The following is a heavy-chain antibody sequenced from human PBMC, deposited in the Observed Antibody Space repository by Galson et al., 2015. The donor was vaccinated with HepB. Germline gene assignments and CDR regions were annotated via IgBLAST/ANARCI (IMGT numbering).Heavy chain of an antibody. CDR2: TRNKANSYTT. CDR3: ARASHCSGGTCSLETFDI. V-gene: IGHV3-72*01. D-gene: IGHD2-15*01. CDR1: GFTFSDHY. J-gene: IGHJ3*02. Sequence: SLRLSCAASGFTFSDHYMDWVRQAPGKGLEWVGRTRNKANSYTTEYAASVKGRFTISGDDSKNSLCLELNSLKTEDTAVYYCARASHCSGGTCSLETFDIWGQGTMVTVSS.